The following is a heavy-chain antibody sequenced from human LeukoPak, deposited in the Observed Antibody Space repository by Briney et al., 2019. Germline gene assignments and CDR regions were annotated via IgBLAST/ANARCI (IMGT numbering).Heavy chain of an antibody. J-gene: IGHJ3*02. D-gene: IGHD1-1*01. CDR3: AGSTGNAFDI. CDR1: GFTFSSYS. Sequence: GGSLRLSCAASGFTFSSYSMNWVRQARGKGREWVSSISSSSSYIYYADSVKGRFTISRDKAKNSLYLQMNSLRAEDTAVYYCAGSTGNAFDIWGQGTMVTVSS. CDR2: ISSSSSYI. V-gene: IGHV3-21*01.